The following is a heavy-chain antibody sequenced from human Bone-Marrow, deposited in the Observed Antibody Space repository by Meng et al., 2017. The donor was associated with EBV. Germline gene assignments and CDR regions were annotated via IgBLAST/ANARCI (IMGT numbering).Heavy chain of an antibody. CDR1: GYTFTGYY. CDR3: AMGLATDFDY. Sequence: QVKLGQSGDEGKKPGASLKVSCKASGYTFTGYYIHWVRQAPGQGLEWVGWINPNSGGTNYAEKFQGRVTMTRDTSITTAFMELSSLKSDDTAVYYCAMGLATDFDYWGQGTLVTVSS. CDR2: INPNSGGT. J-gene: IGHJ4*02. V-gene: IGHV1-2*02. D-gene: IGHD5-12*01.